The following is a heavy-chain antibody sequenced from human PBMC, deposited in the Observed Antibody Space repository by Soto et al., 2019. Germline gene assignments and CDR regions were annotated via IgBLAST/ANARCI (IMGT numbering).Heavy chain of an antibody. V-gene: IGHV3-33*01. D-gene: IGHD3-16*01. Sequence: GGSLRLSCAASGFTFSSYGMHWVRQAPGKGLEWVAFIWHDGGNKFYAESVKGRFTISRDNSKNTLYLQMTSLSAEDTAMYYCARDGDVNAGFGKDYWGQGTLVTVSS. CDR3: ARDGDVNAGFGKDY. J-gene: IGHJ4*02. CDR2: IWHDGGNK. CDR1: GFTFSSYG.